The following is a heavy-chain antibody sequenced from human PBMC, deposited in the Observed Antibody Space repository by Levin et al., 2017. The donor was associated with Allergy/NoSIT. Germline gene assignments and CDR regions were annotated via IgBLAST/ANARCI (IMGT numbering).Heavy chain of an antibody. CDR1: GFIFSTYA. CDR2: LSGSGTSA. CDR3: AKDRLVAGYDS. D-gene: IGHD6-19*01. J-gene: IGHJ4*02. Sequence: GGSLRLSCAASGFIFSTYAMTWVRQVPGKGLEWVSTLSGSGTSAYYADSVKGRFTIARDNSRDTLFLQMDSLRADDTARYYWAKDRLVAGYDSWGQGTLVTVSS. V-gene: IGHV3-23*01.